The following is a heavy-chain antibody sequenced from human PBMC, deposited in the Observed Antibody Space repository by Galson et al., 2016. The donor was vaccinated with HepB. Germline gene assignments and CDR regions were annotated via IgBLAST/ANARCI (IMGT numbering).Heavy chain of an antibody. D-gene: IGHD2-15*01. Sequence: SVKVSCKAFGGAFTTYTISWVRQAPGQGLEWMGGIFPVFGTPNYAQKFQGRVTITTDESTSTAYMELSSLRSEDTAVYYCTRDSGYCNAGSCGSPIRWFDPWGQGTLATVSS. CDR1: GGAFTTYT. J-gene: IGHJ5*02. V-gene: IGHV1-69*05. CDR3: TRDSGYCNAGSCGSPIRWFDP. CDR2: IFPVFGTP.